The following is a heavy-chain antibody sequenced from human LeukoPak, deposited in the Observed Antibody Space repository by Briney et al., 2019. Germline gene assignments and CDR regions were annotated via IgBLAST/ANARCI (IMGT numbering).Heavy chain of an antibody. CDR2: ISSSSSYI. J-gene: IGHJ6*02. CDR1: GFTFSSYS. Sequence: GGSLRLSCAASGFTFSSYSMNWVRQAPGKGLEWVSSISSSSSYIYYADSVKGRFTISRDNAKNSLYLQMNSLRAEDTAVYYCARQYSDFWSGYYTPSLADVWGPGTTGTISS. V-gene: IGHV3-21*01. CDR3: ARQYSDFWSGYYTPSLADV. D-gene: IGHD3-3*01.